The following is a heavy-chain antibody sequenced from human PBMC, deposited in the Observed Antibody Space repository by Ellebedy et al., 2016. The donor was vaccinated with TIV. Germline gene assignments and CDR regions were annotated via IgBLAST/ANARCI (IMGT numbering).Heavy chain of an antibody. V-gene: IGHV3-15*01. J-gene: IGHJ3*02. D-gene: IGHD5-18*01. CDR2: IKRKADGGTT. CDR1: GISFPNAW. Sequence: GGSLRLSCAASGISFPNAWMSWVRQAPGKGLEWVGRIKRKADGGTTDYAAPVKGIFTISRDDSQNTMYLQMNRLTSEETAVYYCATDGYSYGYHSFDMWGQGTLVTVSS. CDR3: ATDGYSYGYHSFDM.